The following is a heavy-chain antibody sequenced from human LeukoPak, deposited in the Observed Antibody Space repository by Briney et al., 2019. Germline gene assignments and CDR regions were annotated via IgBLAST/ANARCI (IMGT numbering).Heavy chain of an antibody. CDR3: ARFAPPPSVGGGAFDI. CDR1: GFGFSSCE. CDR2: ISSSGSTI. V-gene: IGHV3-48*03. J-gene: IGHJ3*02. Sequence: PGGSLRLSCAASGFGFSSCEMNWVRQAPGKGLEWVSYISSSGSTIHYADSVKGRFTISRDNAKNSLYLQMNSLRAEDTAVYYCARFAPPPSVGGGAFDIWGQGTMVTVSS. D-gene: IGHD3-16*01.